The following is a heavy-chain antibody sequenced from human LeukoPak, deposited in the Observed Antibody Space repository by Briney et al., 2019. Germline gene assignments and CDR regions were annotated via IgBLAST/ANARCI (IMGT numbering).Heavy chain of an antibody. J-gene: IGHJ4*02. D-gene: IGHD5-18*01. CDR3: ARGYSYDVEYYFDY. CDR2: IWYDGSNK. CDR1: GFTFSSYG. Sequence: GGSLRLSCAASGFTFSSYGMHWVRQAPGKGLEWVAVIWYDGSNKYYADSVKGRFTISRDNSKNTLYLQMNSLRAEDTAVYYCARGYSYDVEYYFDYRGQGTLVTVSS. V-gene: IGHV3-33*01.